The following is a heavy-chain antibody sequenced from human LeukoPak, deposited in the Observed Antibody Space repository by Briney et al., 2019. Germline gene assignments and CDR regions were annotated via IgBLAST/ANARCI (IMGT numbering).Heavy chain of an antibody. J-gene: IGHJ3*01. CDR3: AVAGVRYYDSSGLYAFDF. Sequence: PSETLSLTCTVSGGSISSSSYFWGWIRQPPGKGLEWIGTIYYSGSTYYNPSLKSRVIISVDASKNQFSLKLSSVTAADTAVYYCAVAGVRYYDSSGLYAFDFWGQGQWSPSLQ. D-gene: IGHD3-22*01. CDR2: IYYSGST. V-gene: IGHV4-39*01. CDR1: GGSISSSSYF.